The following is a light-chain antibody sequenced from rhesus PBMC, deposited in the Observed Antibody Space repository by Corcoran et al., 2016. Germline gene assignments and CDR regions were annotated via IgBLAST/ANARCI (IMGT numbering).Light chain of an antibody. V-gene: IGKV1-38*01. CDR3: QQSNSYPPT. J-gene: IGKJ1*01. Sequence: DIQLTQSPSSLSASVGDRVTITCRASQGISSYLAWYQQKSGKAPKLLIYDASNLQSGVPSRFSGSGSGTEFTLTISSLQPEDFATYYCQQSNSYPPTFGQGTKVEIK. CDR2: DAS. CDR1: QGISSY.